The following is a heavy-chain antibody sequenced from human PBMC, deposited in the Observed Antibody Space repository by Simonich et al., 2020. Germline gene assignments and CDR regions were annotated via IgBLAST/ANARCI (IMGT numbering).Heavy chain of an antibody. D-gene: IGHD3-16*01. J-gene: IGHJ3*02. CDR3: AREQARGGAFDI. V-gene: IGHV1-8*03. Sequence: QVQLVQSGAEVKKPGASVKVSCKASGYTFTSYDINWVRQATGQGLEWMGWMNPNSGNTGYAQKFQGRVTITRNTSISTAYMGLSGLRAEDTAVYYCAREQARGGAFDIWGQGTMVTVSS. CDR1: GYTFTSYD. CDR2: MNPNSGNT.